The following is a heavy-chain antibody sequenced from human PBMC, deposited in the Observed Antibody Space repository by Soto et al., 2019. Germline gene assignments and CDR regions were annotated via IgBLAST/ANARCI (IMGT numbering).Heavy chain of an antibody. CDR1: GGSISSGGYY. D-gene: IGHD6-25*01. J-gene: IGHJ5*02. Sequence: QVQLQESGPGLVKPSQTLSLTCTVSGGSISSGGYYWSWIRQHPGKGLEWIGYIYYSGSTYYNPSLKSRVTISVNTSKNPFPLKLSSLTAADTAVYYCAREAAGILNWFDPWGQGTLVTVSS. V-gene: IGHV4-31*03. CDR2: IYYSGST. CDR3: AREAAGILNWFDP.